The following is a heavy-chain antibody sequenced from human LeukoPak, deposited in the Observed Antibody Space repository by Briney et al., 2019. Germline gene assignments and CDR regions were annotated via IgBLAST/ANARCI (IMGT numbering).Heavy chain of an antibody. J-gene: IGHJ1*01. CDR3: AGDDGGNSKYFHS. D-gene: IGHD4-23*01. CDR1: GGSFSGYY. CDR2: INHSGST. V-gene: IGHV4-34*01. Sequence: SETLSLTCAVYGGSFSGYYWSWIRQPPGKGLEWIGEINHSGSTNYNPSLKSRVTISVDTSKNQFSLKLSSVTAADTALYYCAGDDGGNSKYFHSWGQGTLVTVSS.